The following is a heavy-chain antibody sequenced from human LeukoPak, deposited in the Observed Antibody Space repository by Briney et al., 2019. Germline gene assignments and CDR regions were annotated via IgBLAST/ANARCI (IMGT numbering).Heavy chain of an antibody. D-gene: IGHD3-3*01. CDR3: ARINYDFWSGYLYWFDP. CDR2: IYPGDSDT. J-gene: IGHJ5*02. Sequence: KVSCKASGYTFTSYWIGWVRQMPGKGLEWMGIIYPGDSDTRYSPSFQGQVTISADKSISTAYLQWSSLKASDTAMYYCARINYDFWSGYLYWFDPWGQGTLVTVSS. CDR1: GYTFTSYW. V-gene: IGHV5-51*01.